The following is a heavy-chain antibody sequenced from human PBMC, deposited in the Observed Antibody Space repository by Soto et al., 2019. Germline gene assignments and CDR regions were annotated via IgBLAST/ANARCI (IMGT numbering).Heavy chain of an antibody. CDR3: ASLYPSSSYPRVVVAATLDYYYYGMDV. CDR2: ISSSSSYI. J-gene: IGHJ6*02. V-gene: IGHV3-21*01. CDR1: GFTFSSYS. Sequence: PGGSLRLSCAASGFTFSSYSMNWVRQAPGKGLEWVSSISSSSSYIYYADSVKGRFTISRDNAKNSLYLQMNSLRAEDTAVYYCASLYPSSSYPRVVVAATLDYYYYGMDVWGQGTTVTVSS. D-gene: IGHD2-15*01.